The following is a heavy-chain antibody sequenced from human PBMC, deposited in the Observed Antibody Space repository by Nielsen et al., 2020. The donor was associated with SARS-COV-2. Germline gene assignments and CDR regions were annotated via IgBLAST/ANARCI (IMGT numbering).Heavy chain of an antibody. J-gene: IGHJ3*02. D-gene: IGHD3-16*02. V-gene: IGHV1-2*04. CDR2: INPNSGGT. CDR1: GYTFTGYY. Sequence: ASVKVSCKASGYTFTGYYMHWVRQAPGQGLEWMGWINPNSGGTNYAQKFQGWVTMTRDTSISTAYMEQSRLRSDDTAVYYCARATPRLGELSSGGAFDIWGQGTMVTVSS. CDR3: ARATPRLGELSSGGAFDI.